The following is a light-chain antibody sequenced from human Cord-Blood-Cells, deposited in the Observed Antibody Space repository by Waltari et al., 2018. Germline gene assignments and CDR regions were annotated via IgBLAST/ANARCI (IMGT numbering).Light chain of an antibody. CDR1: KGISSY. CDR2: AAS. V-gene: IGKV1-9*01. CDR3: QQLNS. Sequence: DIQLTQSPSFLSVSVGERVTITCRASKGISSYLAWYQQKPGKAPKLLIYAASTSQSGVPSRFSGSGSGTEFTLTIISLQPEDFATYYCQQLNSFGGGTKVEIK. J-gene: IGKJ4*01.